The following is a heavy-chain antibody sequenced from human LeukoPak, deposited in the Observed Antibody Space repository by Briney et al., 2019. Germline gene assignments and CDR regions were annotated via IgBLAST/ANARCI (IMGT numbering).Heavy chain of an antibody. V-gene: IGHV4-34*01. CDR3: ASYKGKDAFDI. D-gene: IGHD3-10*01. CDR1: GGSFSGYY. J-gene: IGHJ3*02. Sequence: SETLSLTCAVYGGSFSGYYWTWIRQPPGKGLEWIGEINHSGGTNYNPSLKSRVTISVDTSKNQFSLKLSSVTAADTAVYYCASYKGKDAFDIWGQGTMVTVSS. CDR2: INHSGGT.